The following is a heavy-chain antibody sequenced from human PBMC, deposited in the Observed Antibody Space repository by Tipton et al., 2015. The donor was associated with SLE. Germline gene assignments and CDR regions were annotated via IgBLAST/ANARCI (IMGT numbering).Heavy chain of an antibody. Sequence: TLSLTCTVSGGSISSGSYYWSWIRQPAGKGLEWIGEINHRGSTNYNSSLKSRATISVDTSKNQFSLKLSSVTAADTAVYYCARVRFAGAGDYYYYMDVWAKGTPVTVSS. D-gene: IGHD3-10*01. CDR3: ARVRFAGAGDYYYYMDV. CDR2: INHRGST. V-gene: IGHV4-61*09. J-gene: IGHJ6*03. CDR1: GGSISSGSYY.